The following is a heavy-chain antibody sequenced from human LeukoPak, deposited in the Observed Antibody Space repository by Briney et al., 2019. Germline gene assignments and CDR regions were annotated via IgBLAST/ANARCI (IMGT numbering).Heavy chain of an antibody. Sequence: SETLSLTCTVSGCAINSYYWSWIRQTAGKGLEWIGRIHVSGSADYNPSLKSRATMSVDTSKNQFSLKLSSVTAADTAVYYCARDSSISSARDCFDPWGQGTLVTVSS. J-gene: IGHJ5*02. CDR2: IHVSGSA. CDR1: GCAINSYY. CDR3: ARDSSISSARDCFDP. D-gene: IGHD2-2*01. V-gene: IGHV4-4*07.